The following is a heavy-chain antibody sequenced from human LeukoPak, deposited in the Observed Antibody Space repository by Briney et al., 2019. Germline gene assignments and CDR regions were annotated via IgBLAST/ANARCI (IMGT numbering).Heavy chain of an antibody. V-gene: IGHV4-34*01. CDR3: ARGHDYGVAWFQH. Sequence: GSLRLSCAASGFTFSDCYMNWIRQPPGKGLEWIGEINHSGSTNYNPSLKSGVTISVDTSKNQFSLKLSSVTAAATAVYYCARGHDYGVAWFQHWGQGTLVTVSS. CDR2: INHSGST. J-gene: IGHJ1*01. CDR1: GFTFSDCY. D-gene: IGHD4-17*01.